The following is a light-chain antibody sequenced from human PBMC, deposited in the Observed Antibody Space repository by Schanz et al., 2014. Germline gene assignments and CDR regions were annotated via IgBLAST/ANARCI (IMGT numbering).Light chain of an antibody. J-gene: IGKJ1*01. Sequence: EIVMTQSPATLSVSPGERATLSCRASQSVSSNLAWYQQKLGQAPRLLIYGASTRATDIPARFSGSGSGTEFTLTISSLQSEDFAVYYCQQYNSWPGTFGQGTKVEIK. V-gene: IGKV3-15*01. CDR2: GAS. CDR3: QQYNSWPGT. CDR1: QSVSSN.